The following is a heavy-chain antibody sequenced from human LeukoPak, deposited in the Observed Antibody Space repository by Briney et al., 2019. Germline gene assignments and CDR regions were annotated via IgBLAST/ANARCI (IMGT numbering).Heavy chain of an antibody. CDR2: ISGSGGIT. CDR1: GFTFNIYD. CDR3: TKDSAL. J-gene: IGHJ4*02. V-gene: IGHV3-23*01. Sequence: GGSLRLSCAAFGFTFNIYDMRWVRQAPGKGLEWVSSISGSGGITYYADSVKGRFTISRDNSKNTLDLHMYSLRAEGSAVYYCTKDSALWGQGTLVTVSS. D-gene: IGHD3-10*01.